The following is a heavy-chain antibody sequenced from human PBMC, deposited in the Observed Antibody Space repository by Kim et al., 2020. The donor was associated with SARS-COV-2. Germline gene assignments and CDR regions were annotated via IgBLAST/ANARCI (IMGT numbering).Heavy chain of an antibody. V-gene: IGHV3-23*01. CDR1: EFTFTTYA. CDR2: IPSSGGAT. CDR3: AKLMTTSTYSAMGV. J-gene: IGHJ6*02. D-gene: IGHD4-4*01. Sequence: GGSLRLSCAASEFTFTTYAVSWVRQAPGKGLEWVSAIPSSGGATYYADSVRGRFTISRDSSMNTLSLQMNSLRVDDTAVYYCAKLMTTSTYSAMGVWGQGTTVTVSS.